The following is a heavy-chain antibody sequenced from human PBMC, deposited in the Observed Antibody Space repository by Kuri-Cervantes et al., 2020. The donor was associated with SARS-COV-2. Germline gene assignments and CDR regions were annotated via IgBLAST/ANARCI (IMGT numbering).Heavy chain of an antibody. CDR1: GYTLTELS. CDR3: ASQNYDFWSGYYVYYYYYGMDV. D-gene: IGHD3-3*01. CDR2: FDPEDGAT. V-gene: IGHV1-24*01. J-gene: IGHJ6*02. Sequence: ASVKVSCNVSGYTLTELSMHWVRQAPGKGLEWMGGFDPEDGATIYAQKFQGRVTMTEDTSTDTAYMELSSLRSEDTAMYYCASQNYDFWSGYYVYYYYYGMDVWAQGPTV.